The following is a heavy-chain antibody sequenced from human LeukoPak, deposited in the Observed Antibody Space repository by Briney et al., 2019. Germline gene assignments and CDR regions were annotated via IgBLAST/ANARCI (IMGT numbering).Heavy chain of an antibody. J-gene: IGHJ4*02. CDR1: GFTFSSYW. Sequence: GGSLRLSCAASGFTFSSYWMHWVRQAPGKGLVWVSRISSDGSSTSYADSVKGRFTISRDNSKNTLYLQMNSLRAEDTAVYYCAHISSSWPDYWGQGTLVTVSS. CDR3: AHISSSWPDY. V-gene: IGHV3-74*01. CDR2: ISSDGSST. D-gene: IGHD6-13*01.